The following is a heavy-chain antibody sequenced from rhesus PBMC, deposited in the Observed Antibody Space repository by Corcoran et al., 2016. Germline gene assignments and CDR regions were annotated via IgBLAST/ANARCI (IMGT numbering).Heavy chain of an antibody. J-gene: IGHJ2*01. CDR2: ISPYNGNK. CDR1: GYTFTSYY. D-gene: IGHD6-25*01. V-gene: IGHV1-1*01. Sequence: QVQLVQSGAELKQPGASVKLSCKASGYTFTSYYMHWVIQAPGPGLEWIGLISPYNGNKGYAQNFQGRVTITTDTSTSTGYMELSSLRSEDTAVYYCTRGGNSGSWDWYFDLWGPGTPITISS. CDR3: TRGGNSGSWDWYFDL.